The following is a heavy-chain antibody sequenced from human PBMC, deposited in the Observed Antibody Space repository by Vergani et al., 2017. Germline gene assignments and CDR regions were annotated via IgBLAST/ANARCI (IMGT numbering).Heavy chain of an antibody. CDR1: GFTFSSYS. J-gene: IGHJ6*03. CDR2: ISSSSSYI. CDR3: AKAIIAVAATDYYMDV. V-gene: IGHV3-21*04. Sequence: EVQLVESGGGLVKPGGSLRLSCAASGFTFSSYSMNWVRQAPGKGLEWVSSISSSSSYIYYADSVKGRFTISRDNAKNSLYLQMNSLRAEDTALYYCAKAIIAVAATDYYMDVWGKGTTVTVSS. D-gene: IGHD6-19*01.